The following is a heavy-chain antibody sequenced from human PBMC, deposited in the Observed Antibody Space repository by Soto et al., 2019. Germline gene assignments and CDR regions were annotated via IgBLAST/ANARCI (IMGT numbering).Heavy chain of an antibody. CDR3: AAGDSSDTGDY. V-gene: IGHV1-69*01. CDR2: TIPIIGTT. CDR1: GYTFSTHG. Sequence: QVQMVQSGADRTKPGASVKVSCTASGYTFSTHGISWVRQAPGQGLEWMGGTIPIIGTTDYAEKFQGRVKITADESTTTSYMELSSLRPDDTAVYYCAAGDSSDTGDYWGQGTLVTVSS. D-gene: IGHD5-18*01. J-gene: IGHJ4*02.